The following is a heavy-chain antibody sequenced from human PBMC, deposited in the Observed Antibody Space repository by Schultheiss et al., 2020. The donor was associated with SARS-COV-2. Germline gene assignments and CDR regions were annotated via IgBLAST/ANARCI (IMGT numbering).Heavy chain of an antibody. Sequence: SETLSLTCTVAGGSVSSGSYYWSWIRQPPGKGLEWIGYIYYSGSTNYNPSLKSRVTISVDTSKNQFSLRLSPVTAADTAVYYCARDQRGGFDPWGQGTLVTVSS. J-gene: IGHJ5*02. CDR1: GGSVSSGSYY. CDR2: IYYSGST. V-gene: IGHV4-61*01. CDR3: ARDQRGGFDP. D-gene: IGHD3-16*01.